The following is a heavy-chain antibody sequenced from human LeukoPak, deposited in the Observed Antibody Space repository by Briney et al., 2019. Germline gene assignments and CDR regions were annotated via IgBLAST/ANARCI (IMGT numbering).Heavy chain of an antibody. D-gene: IGHD2-2*01. Sequence: GGSLRLSCAASGFTFSSYAMSWVRQAPGKGLEWVSAISGSGGSTYSADSVKGRFTISRDNSKNTLYLQMNSLRAEDTAVYYCAKNLHCSSTSCYVRGGDYYYYYGMDVWGQGTTVTVSS. V-gene: IGHV3-23*01. CDR2: ISGSGGST. CDR1: GFTFSSYA. CDR3: AKNLHCSSTSCYVRGGDYYYYYGMDV. J-gene: IGHJ6*02.